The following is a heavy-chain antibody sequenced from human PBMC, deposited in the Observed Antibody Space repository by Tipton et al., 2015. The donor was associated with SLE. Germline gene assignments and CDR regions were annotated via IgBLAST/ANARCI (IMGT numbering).Heavy chain of an antibody. CDR3: ARVHDYSNYDEGRHFCYGMDV. CDR2: IYYTGKT. J-gene: IGHJ6*02. Sequence: TLSLTCTVSSGSISSRYWTWIRQPPGRGLEWIGSIYYTGKTYNSPSLKSRLSISVDTSKNQFSLKLSSVTAADTAVYYCARVHDYSNYDEGRHFCYGMDVWGQGTTVTVSS. D-gene: IGHD4-11*01. V-gene: IGHV4-59*11. CDR1: SGSISSRY.